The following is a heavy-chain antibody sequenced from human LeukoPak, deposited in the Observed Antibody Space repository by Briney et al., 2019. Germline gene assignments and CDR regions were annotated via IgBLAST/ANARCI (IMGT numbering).Heavy chain of an antibody. CDR2: ISYDGSNK. J-gene: IGHJ4*02. V-gene: IGHV3-30-3*01. Sequence: PGGSLRLSCAASGFTFSTYAMHWVRQAPGKGLEWVAVISYDGSNKYYADSVKGRFTIPRDNSKNTLYLQMNSLKAEDTAVYYCATSSSSGRPSAYWGQGTLVTVSS. D-gene: IGHD6-6*01. CDR1: GFTFSTYA. CDR3: ATSSSSGRPSAY.